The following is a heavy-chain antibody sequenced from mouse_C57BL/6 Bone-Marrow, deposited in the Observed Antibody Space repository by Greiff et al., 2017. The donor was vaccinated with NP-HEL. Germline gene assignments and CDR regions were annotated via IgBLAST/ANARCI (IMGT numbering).Heavy chain of an antibody. Sequence: EVQGVESGGGLVQPGGSLKLSCAASGFTFSDYGMAWVRQAPRKGPEWVAFISNLAYSIYYADTVTGRFTISRENAKNTLYLEMSSLRSEDTAMYYCARRGYGSSSYAMDYWGQGTSVTVSS. CDR1: GFTFSDYG. CDR2: ISNLAYSI. CDR3: ARRGYGSSSYAMDY. V-gene: IGHV5-15*01. D-gene: IGHD1-1*01. J-gene: IGHJ4*01.